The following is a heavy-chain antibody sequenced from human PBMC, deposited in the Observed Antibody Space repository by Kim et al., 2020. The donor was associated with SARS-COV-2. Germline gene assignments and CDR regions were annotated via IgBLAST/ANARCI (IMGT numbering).Heavy chain of an antibody. CDR2: VNKKGDNT. J-gene: IGHJ4*01. V-gene: IGHV3-20*04. CDR3: ARGYISGPFDS. Sequence: GGSLRLSCAASGSSFDDYGMSWVRQAPGKGLEWVSGVNKKGDNTGYADSVKGRFTISRDNAKNSLYLQMNSLRAEDTALYYCARGYISGPFDSWGHGTLSPSPQ. CDR1: GSSFDDYG. D-gene: IGHD6-19*01.